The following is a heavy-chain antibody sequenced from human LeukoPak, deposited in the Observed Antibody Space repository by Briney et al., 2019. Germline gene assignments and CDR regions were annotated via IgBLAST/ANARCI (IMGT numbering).Heavy chain of an antibody. J-gene: IGHJ4*02. Sequence: GGSLRLSCAVSGITLSNYGMSWVRQAPGKGQEWVAGISDSGGNTKYADSVKGRFTISRDNPKNTLYLQMNSLRAEDTAVYFCAKRGVVIRVILVGFHKEAYYFESWGQGALVTVSS. CDR2: ISDSGGNT. D-gene: IGHD3/OR15-3a*01. CDR1: GITLSNYG. V-gene: IGHV3-23*01. CDR3: AKRGVVIRVILVGFHKEAYYFES.